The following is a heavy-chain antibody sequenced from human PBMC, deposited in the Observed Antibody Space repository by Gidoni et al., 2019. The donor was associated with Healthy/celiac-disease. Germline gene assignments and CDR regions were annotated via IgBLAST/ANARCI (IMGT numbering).Heavy chain of an antibody. Sequence: EVQLLESGGGLVQPGGSLRLSCSASGFTFGSYAMSWVRQAPGKGLEWVSAISGSGGSTYYADSVKGRCTISRDNSNNTRYLQMNSLRAEDTAVYYGAKDRQYSSSWYGYWGQGTLVTVSS. J-gene: IGHJ4*02. CDR1: GFTFGSYA. V-gene: IGHV3-23*01. CDR3: AKDRQYSSSWYGY. D-gene: IGHD6-13*01. CDR2: ISGSGGST.